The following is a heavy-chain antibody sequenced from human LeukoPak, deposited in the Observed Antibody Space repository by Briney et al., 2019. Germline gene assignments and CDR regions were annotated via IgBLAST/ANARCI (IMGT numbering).Heavy chain of an antibody. CDR3: ASRPAGSTWYGVFDY. V-gene: IGHV4-59*11. Sequence: KPSETLSLTCSVSGGSINSHYWSWIRQSPGKGLEWSGYVFNGGNTKYNPSLESRVTMSLDTSRDQFSLRLSSVTTADTAIYYCASRPAGSTWYGVFDYWSQGTLVTVSS. D-gene: IGHD6-13*01. J-gene: IGHJ4*02. CDR2: VFNGGNT. CDR1: GGSINSHY.